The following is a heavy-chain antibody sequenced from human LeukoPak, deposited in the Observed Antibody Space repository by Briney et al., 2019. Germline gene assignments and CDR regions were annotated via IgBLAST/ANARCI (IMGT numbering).Heavy chain of an antibody. Sequence: GGSLRLSCAASGFTFSSYSMNWVRQAPGKGLEWGSYIRSDSSTIYYADSVKGRFTISRDNAKNSLFLQINSLRDEDTAVYYCAREWYYFDYWGQGTLVTVSS. CDR1: GFTFSSYS. V-gene: IGHV3-48*02. J-gene: IGHJ4*02. D-gene: IGHD2-15*01. CDR3: AREWYYFDY. CDR2: IRSDSSTI.